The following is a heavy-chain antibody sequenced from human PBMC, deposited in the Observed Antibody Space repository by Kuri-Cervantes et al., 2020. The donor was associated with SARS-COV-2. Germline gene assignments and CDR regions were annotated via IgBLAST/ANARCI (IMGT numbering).Heavy chain of an antibody. V-gene: IGHV3-33*08. Sequence: GGSLRLSCAASGFSFSSYGMSWVRQAPGKGLEWVAVIWYDGSNKYYADSVKGRFTISRDNSKNTLYLQMNSLRAEDTAVYYCARESTLRFLEWSKTYYYYYGMDVWGQGTTVTVSS. D-gene: IGHD3-3*01. CDR1: GFSFSSYG. CDR3: ARESTLRFLEWSKTYYYYYGMDV. CDR2: IWYDGSNK. J-gene: IGHJ6*02.